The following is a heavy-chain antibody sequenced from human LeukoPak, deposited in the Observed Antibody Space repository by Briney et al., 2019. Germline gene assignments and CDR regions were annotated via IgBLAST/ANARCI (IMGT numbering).Heavy chain of an antibody. CDR2: ISSSSSYI. CDR1: GFTFSSYS. Sequence: GGSLRLSCAASGFTFSSYSMNWVRQAPGKGLEGVSSISSSSSYIYYADSVKGGFTISRDSAKNSLYLQMNSLRAEDTAVYYCASWGVDIDRGGVSDFDYWGQGTLVTVSS. CDR3: ASWGVDIDRGGVSDFDY. D-gene: IGHD5-12*01. J-gene: IGHJ4*02. V-gene: IGHV3-21*01.